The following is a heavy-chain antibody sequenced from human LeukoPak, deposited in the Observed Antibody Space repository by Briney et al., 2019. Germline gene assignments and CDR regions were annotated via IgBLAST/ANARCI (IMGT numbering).Heavy chain of an antibody. V-gene: IGHV3-23*01. Sequence: GRSLTLSCAVSGFTFSSNAMSWVRHPPGKGLEWVSAISVSGGSTNYADSVKGRFTITRDNSKNTRTLQMNCLRAEDTAVYCCAKYPRANNDGSGYDIVYGGQGTLVTVSS. D-gene: IGHD3-22*01. J-gene: IGHJ4*02. CDR2: ISVSGGST. CDR1: GFTFSSNA. CDR3: AKYPRANNDGSGYDIVY.